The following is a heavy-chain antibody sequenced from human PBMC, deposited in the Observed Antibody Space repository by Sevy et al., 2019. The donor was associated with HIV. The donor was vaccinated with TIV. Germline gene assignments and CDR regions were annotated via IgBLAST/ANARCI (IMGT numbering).Heavy chain of an antibody. D-gene: IGHD3-3*01. CDR2: IKSKSDGGTT. V-gene: IGHV3-15*01. CDR1: GFTFTYAW. CDR3: ASVVKNDFWDGHVNYYGLDV. Sequence: GGSLRLSCAASGFTFTYAWMSWVRQAPGKGLEWVGRIKSKSDGGTTDYAAPVKGRFTISRDDSENTLYLQMNSLKTEDTAVYYCASVVKNDFWDGHVNYYGLDVWGQGTTVTVSS. J-gene: IGHJ6*02.